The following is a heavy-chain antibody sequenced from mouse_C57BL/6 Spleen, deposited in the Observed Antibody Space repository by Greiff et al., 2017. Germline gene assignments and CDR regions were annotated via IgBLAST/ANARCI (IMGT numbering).Heavy chain of an antibody. Sequence: VQLQQSGAELVKPGASVKMSCKASGYTFTSYWITWVKQRPGQGLEWIGDIYPGSGSTNYNEKFKSKATLTVDTSSSTAYMQLSSLTSEDSAVYYCARLVIYYDHEDDYWGKGTTLTVSS. CDR2: IYPGSGST. V-gene: IGHV1-55*01. CDR3: ARLVIYYDHEDDY. J-gene: IGHJ2*01. CDR1: GYTFTSYW. D-gene: IGHD2-4*01.